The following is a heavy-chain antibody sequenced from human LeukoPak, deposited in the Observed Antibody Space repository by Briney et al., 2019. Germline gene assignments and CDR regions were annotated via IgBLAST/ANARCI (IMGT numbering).Heavy chain of an antibody. CDR2: IYYGGST. Sequence: SETLSLTCTVPGGSISSGGYYWSWIRQHPGKGLEWIGYIYYGGSTYYNPSLKSRVTISVDTSKNQFSLKLSSVTAADTAVYYCARGNYVWGSYRYFPFDYWGQGTLVTVSS. CDR3: ARGNYVWGSYRYFPFDY. D-gene: IGHD3-16*02. J-gene: IGHJ4*02. CDR1: GGSISSGGYY. V-gene: IGHV4-31*03.